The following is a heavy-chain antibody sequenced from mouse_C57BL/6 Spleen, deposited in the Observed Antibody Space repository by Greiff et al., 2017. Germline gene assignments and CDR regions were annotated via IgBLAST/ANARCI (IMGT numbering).Heavy chain of an antibody. Sequence: EVKLMESGGGLVKPGGSLKLSCAASGFTFSDYGMHWVRQAPEKGLEWVAYISSGSSTIYYADTVKGRFTISRDNAKNTLFLQMTSLRSEDTAMYYCARNYYGRSYGYFDVWGTGTTVTVSA. D-gene: IGHD1-1*01. CDR1: GFTFSDYG. CDR3: ARNYYGRSYGYFDV. J-gene: IGHJ1*03. CDR2: ISSGSSTI. V-gene: IGHV5-17*01.